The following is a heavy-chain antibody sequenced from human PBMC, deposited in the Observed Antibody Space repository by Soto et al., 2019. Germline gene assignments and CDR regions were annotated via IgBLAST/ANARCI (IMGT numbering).Heavy chain of an antibody. J-gene: IGHJ4*02. Sequence: PSETLSLTCTVSGDSISSNSHYWSWIRQPPGKELEWIGNIYFSGGTNYNPSLKSRVTISVDTSKNQFSLKLSSVTAADTAVYYCARESRSWYGSIWDYWGQGTLVTVSS. CDR2: IYFSGGT. V-gene: IGHV4-61*01. CDR3: ARESRSWYGSIWDY. CDR1: GDSISSNSHY. D-gene: IGHD6-13*01.